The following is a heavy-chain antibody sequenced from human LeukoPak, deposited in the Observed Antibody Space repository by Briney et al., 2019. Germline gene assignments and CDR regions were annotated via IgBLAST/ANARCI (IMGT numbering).Heavy chain of an antibody. CDR2: IYTSGSN. V-gene: IGHV4-61*02. CDR1: GGSISSGSYY. D-gene: IGHD2-15*01. CDR3: ARGFGVVVAAIDY. Sequence: SETLSLTCTVSGGSISSGSYYWSWIRQPAGKGLEWIGRIYTSGSNNYNPSLKSRVTISVDTSKNQFSLKLSSVTAADTAVYYCARGFGVVVAAIDYWGQGTLVTVSS. J-gene: IGHJ4*02.